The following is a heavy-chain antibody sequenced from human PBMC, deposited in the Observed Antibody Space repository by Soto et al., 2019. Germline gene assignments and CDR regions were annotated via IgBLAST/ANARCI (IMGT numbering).Heavy chain of an antibody. CDR1: GFIFSNYA. CDR2: ISGSGGST. J-gene: IGHJ4*02. Sequence: GGSLRLSCAASGFIFSNYAMSWVRQAPGKGLEWVSGISGSGGSTYNADSVKGRFTISRDNSKNTMCMQMSSLRAEDTAVYYCAKKTTDSSGYSDYWGQGTLVTVSS. V-gene: IGHV3-23*01. CDR3: AKKTTDSSGYSDY. D-gene: IGHD4-17*01.